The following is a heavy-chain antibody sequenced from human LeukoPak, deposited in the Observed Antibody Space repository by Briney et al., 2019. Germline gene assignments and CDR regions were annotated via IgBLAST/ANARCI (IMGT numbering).Heavy chain of an antibody. CDR2: IYHSGST. D-gene: IGHD5-12*01. J-gene: IGHJ4*02. Sequence: SETLSLTCTVSGGSISSYHWSWIRQPPGKGLEWIGYIYHSGSTNYNPSLKSRVTISVDTSKNQFSLKVSSVTAADTAVYYCAREAIGVATTYYFDYWGQGSLVTVSS. V-gene: IGHV4-59*01. CDR1: GGSISSYH. CDR3: AREAIGVATTYYFDY.